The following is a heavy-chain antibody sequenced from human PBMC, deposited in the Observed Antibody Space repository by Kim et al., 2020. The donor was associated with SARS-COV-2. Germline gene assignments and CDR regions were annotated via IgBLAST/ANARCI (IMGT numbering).Heavy chain of an antibody. Sequence: GGSLRLSCAASGFTFSSYGMTWVRQAPGKGLDWVANIKQDGNQKYYADSVKGRFTISRDNAKNSLYLQMNSLRAEDTAVYYCARDGDLYSSGKDAFDIWGQGTMVTVSS. V-gene: IGHV3-7*01. CDR2: IKQDGNQK. D-gene: IGHD6-19*01. J-gene: IGHJ3*02. CDR3: ARDGDLYSSGKDAFDI. CDR1: GFTFSSYG.